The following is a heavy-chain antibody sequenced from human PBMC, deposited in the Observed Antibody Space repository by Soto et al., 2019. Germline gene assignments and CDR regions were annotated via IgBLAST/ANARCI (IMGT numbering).Heavy chain of an antibody. D-gene: IGHD4-4*01. CDR1: GGSISSGGHY. V-gene: IGHV4-31*03. CDR3: ARDQAYDYTSPGDYYYYGMDV. J-gene: IGHJ6*02. Sequence: QVQLQESGPGLVKPSQTLSLTCTVSGGSISSGGHYWNWIRQHPGKGLEWIGYIYYSGSTYYNPSLTSRVTSSVDTSKNQFSLNLSSVTAADTAVYYCARDQAYDYTSPGDYYYYGMDVWGQGTTVTVSS. CDR2: IYYSGST.